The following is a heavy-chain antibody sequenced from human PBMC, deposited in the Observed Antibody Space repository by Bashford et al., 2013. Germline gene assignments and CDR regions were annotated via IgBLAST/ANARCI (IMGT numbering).Heavy chain of an antibody. Sequence: GGSLRLSCVASGFTFSRHAMHWVRQAPGKGLEWVAVMSYDGSGASAYYADSVKGRFTISRDNSKNTLYLQMNSLRVEDTAVYYCAPRGDQLVPLWGQGTLVTVSS. CDR2: MSYDGSGASA. D-gene: IGHD3-10*01. CDR3: APRGDQLVPL. J-gene: IGHJ4*02. CDR1: GFTFSRHA. V-gene: IGHV3-30*04.